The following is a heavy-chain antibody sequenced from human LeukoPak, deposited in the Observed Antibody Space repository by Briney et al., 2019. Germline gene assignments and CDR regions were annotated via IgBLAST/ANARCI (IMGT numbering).Heavy chain of an antibody. D-gene: IGHD6-13*01. CDR3: ARENSWDYYYYYYMDV. V-gene: IGHV3-7*01. CDR2: IKQDGSEK. Sequence: GGSLRLSCAVSGFTFSSYWMSWFRQAPGKGLEWVANIKQDGSEKLYVESVKGRFTISRDNAKNSLYLQMNSLRAEDTAVYYCARENSWDYYYYYYMDVWGKGTTVTVSS. J-gene: IGHJ6*03. CDR1: GFTFSSYW.